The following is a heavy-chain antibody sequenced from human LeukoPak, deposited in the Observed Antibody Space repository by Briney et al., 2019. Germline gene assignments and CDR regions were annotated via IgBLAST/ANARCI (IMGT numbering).Heavy chain of an antibody. V-gene: IGHV4-59*08. Sequence: SETLSLTCTVSSGSISSYYWSWIRQPPGKGLEWIGYIYYSGSTNYNPSLKSRVTISVDTSKNQFSLKLSSVTAADTAVYYCARTYYDFWSGSRYWYFQLWGRGTLVTVSS. CDR1: SGSISSYY. CDR3: ARTYYDFWSGSRYWYFQL. D-gene: IGHD3-3*01. CDR2: IYYSGST. J-gene: IGHJ2*01.